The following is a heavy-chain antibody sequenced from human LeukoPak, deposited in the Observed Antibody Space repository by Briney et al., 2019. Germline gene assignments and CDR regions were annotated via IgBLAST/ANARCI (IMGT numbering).Heavy chain of an antibody. V-gene: IGHV4-59*08. Sequence: SETLSLTCTVSSGSISSYYWSWIRQPPGKGLEWIGYIYYSGSTNYNPSLKSRVTISVDTSKNQFSLKLSSVTAADTAVYYCARTYYDFWSGSRYWYFQLWGRGTLVTVSS. CDR1: SGSISSYY. CDR3: ARTYYDFWSGSRYWYFQL. D-gene: IGHD3-3*01. CDR2: IYYSGST. J-gene: IGHJ2*01.